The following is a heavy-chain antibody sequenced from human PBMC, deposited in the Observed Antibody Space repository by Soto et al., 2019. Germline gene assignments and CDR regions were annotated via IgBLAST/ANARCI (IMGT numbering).Heavy chain of an antibody. Sequence: SVKVSCKASGGTFSSYAISWVRQAPGQGLEWMGGIIPIFGTANYAQKFQGRVTITADESTSTAYMELSSLRSEDTAVYYCASGPIYGGYDSGNDYWGQGTLVTVSS. D-gene: IGHD5-12*01. CDR2: IIPIFGTA. V-gene: IGHV1-69*13. CDR3: ASGPIYGGYDSGNDY. J-gene: IGHJ4*02. CDR1: GGTFSSYA.